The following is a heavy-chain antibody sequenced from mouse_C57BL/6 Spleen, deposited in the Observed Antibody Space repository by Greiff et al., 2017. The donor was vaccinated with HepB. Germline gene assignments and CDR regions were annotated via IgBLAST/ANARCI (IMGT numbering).Heavy chain of an antibody. V-gene: IGHV5-16*01. Sequence: EVKLVESEGGLVQPGSSMKLSCTASGFTFSDYYMAWVRQVPEKGLEWVANINYDGSSTYYLDSLKSRFIISRDNAKNILYLQMSSLKSEDTATYYCARDKPGYYVWYFDVWGTGTTVTVSS. J-gene: IGHJ1*03. CDR3: ARDKPGYYVWYFDV. CDR2: INYDGSST. D-gene: IGHD2-3*01. CDR1: GFTFSDYY.